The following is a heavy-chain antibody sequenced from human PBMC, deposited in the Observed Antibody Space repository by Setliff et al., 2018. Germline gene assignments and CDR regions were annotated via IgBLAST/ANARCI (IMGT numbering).Heavy chain of an antibody. J-gene: IGHJ3*01. CDR2: IKSKTDGGTT. CDR1: GFTFSNAW. V-gene: IGHV3-15*01. Sequence: GGSLRLSCAASGFTFSNAWMTWVRQAPGKGLEWVGRIKSKTDGGTTDYVTPVKGRFTISRDDSKNTLYLQMSSLKTEDTAMYYCTTDRAACSGSSCYNSFDVWGQGTMVTVSS. CDR3: TTDRAACSGSSCYNSFDV. D-gene: IGHD2-2*02.